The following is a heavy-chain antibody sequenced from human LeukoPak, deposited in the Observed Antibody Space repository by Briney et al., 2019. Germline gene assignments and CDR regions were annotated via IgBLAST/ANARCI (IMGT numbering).Heavy chain of an antibody. CDR1: GGSFSGYY. D-gene: IGHD4-17*01. CDR2: INHSGST. Sequence: KSSETLSLTCAAYGGSFSGYYWSWIRQPPGKGLEWIGEINHSGSTNYNPSLKSRVTISVDTSQNQFSLKLSSVTAADTAVYYCAIGAMTTVTDWYFDLWGRGTLVTVSS. V-gene: IGHV4-34*01. J-gene: IGHJ2*01. CDR3: AIGAMTTVTDWYFDL.